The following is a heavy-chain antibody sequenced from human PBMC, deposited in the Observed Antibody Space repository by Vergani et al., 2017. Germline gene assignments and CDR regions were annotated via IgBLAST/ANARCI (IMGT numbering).Heavy chain of an antibody. V-gene: IGHV3-33*03. D-gene: IGHD6-19*01. CDR1: GFTFSSYG. Sequence: QVQLVESGGGVVQPGRSLRLSCAASGFTFSSYGMHWVRQAPGKGLEWVAVIWYDGSNKYYADSVKGRFTISRDNAKNSVYLQMNSLRVEDTAVYYCASGSGYNIDGYWGQGTLVTVSS. CDR2: IWYDGSNK. J-gene: IGHJ4*02. CDR3: ASGSGYNIDGY.